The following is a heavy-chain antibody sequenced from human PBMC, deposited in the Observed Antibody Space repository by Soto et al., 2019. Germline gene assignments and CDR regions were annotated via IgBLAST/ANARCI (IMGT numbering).Heavy chain of an antibody. CDR1: GYTFSSYD. CDR3: ASFFGDSSGHY. V-gene: IGHV1-8*01. D-gene: IGHD4-17*01. CDR2: MIPNSGKI. J-gene: IGHJ4*02. Sequence: QVQLVQSGAEVKKPGASVKVSCKASGYTFSSYDINWVRQATGQGLEWMGWMIPNSGKIGYAQKFQGRPTMTRNTSISTASMELSSLRSQDTAVYYCASFFGDSSGHYWAQGTLVPVSS.